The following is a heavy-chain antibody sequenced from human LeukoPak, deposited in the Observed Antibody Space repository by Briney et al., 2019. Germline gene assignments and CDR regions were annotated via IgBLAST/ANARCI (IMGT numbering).Heavy chain of an antibody. D-gene: IGHD3-22*01. CDR2: ISGSGGST. Sequence: GGSLRLSCAASGFTISSYAMSWVRQAPGKGLEWVSAISGSGGSTYYADSAKGRFTISRDNSKNTLYLQMNSLRAEDTAVYYCAQASPHYYDSSGHLGSPYWGQGTLVTVSS. V-gene: IGHV3-23*01. J-gene: IGHJ4*02. CDR1: GFTISSYA. CDR3: AQASPHYYDSSGHLGSPY.